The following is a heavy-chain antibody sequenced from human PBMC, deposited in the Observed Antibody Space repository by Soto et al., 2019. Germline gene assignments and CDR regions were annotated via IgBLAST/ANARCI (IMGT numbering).Heavy chain of an antibody. Sequence: QVQLVQSGAEVKKPGASVKVSCKASGYTFTSYGISWVRQAPGQGLEWMGWISTYNGNTNYARKLQGRVTMTTDTSTSTAYVELRSLRSDDTAVYYCARQMEVVVTADIWGQGTMVTVSS. V-gene: IGHV1-18*01. CDR3: ARQMEVVVTADI. J-gene: IGHJ3*02. CDR2: ISTYNGNT. CDR1: GYTFTSYG. D-gene: IGHD2-21*02.